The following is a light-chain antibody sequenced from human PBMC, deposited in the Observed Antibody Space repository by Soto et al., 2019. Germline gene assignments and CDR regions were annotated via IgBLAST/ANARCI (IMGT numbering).Light chain of an antibody. V-gene: IGKV3-20*01. CDR1: QSVETY. CDR3: QQHGGSPLFT. CDR2: GAS. Sequence: VLTQSPGTLSLSAGERATLSCRASQSVETYLAWYQQKPGQAPRLLIYGASRRATGISERLSGSGSGTDFTLTITRVEPEDFAVYYCQQHGGSPLFTFGPGTKVDIQ. J-gene: IGKJ3*01.